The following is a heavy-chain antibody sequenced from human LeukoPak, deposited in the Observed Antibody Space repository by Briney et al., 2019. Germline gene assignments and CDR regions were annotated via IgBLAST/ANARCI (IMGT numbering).Heavy chain of an antibody. CDR3: ARALVSSGYYFDY. CDR1: GFTFSTYS. J-gene: IGHJ4*02. V-gene: IGHV3-21*01. CDR2: ISSSGSDI. D-gene: IGHD6-6*01. Sequence: PGGSLRLSCAASGFTFSTYSMNWVRQAPGKGLEWVSAISSSGSDIYYANSVKGRFTLSRDNAKNSLYLQMNSLRAEDTAVYYCARALVSSGYYFDYWGQGTLVTVSS.